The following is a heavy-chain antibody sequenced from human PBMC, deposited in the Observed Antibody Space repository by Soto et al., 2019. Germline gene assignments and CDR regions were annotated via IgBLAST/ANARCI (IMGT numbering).Heavy chain of an antibody. CDR1: GDSVSSNSW. CDR3: ARAPRGYGMDV. V-gene: IGHV4-4*02. Sequence: SETLSLTCTVSGDSVSSNSWWSWVRQPPGKGLEWIGEIHHSGSTNYNSSLTSRVSISIDKSKNQFSLNLYSVTAADTAVFYCARAPRGYGMDVWGQGTTVTVSS. J-gene: IGHJ6*02. CDR2: IHHSGST.